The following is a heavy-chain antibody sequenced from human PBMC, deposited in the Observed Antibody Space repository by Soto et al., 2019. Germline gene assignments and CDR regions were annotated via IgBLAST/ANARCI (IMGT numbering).Heavy chain of an antibody. CDR3: AKDLVIVLMVYATDDPTYYMDV. Sequence: GGSLRLSCAASGFTFSSYAMSWVRQAPGKGLEWVSAISGSGGSTYYADSVKGRFTISRDNSKNTLYLQMNSLRAEDTAVYYCAKDLVIVLMVYATDDPTYYMDVWGKGTTVTVSS. J-gene: IGHJ6*03. V-gene: IGHV3-23*01. CDR2: ISGSGGST. CDR1: GFTFSSYA. D-gene: IGHD2-8*01.